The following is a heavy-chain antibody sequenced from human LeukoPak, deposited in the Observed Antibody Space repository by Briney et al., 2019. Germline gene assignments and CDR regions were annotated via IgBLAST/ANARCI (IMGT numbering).Heavy chain of an antibody. V-gene: IGHV3-21*01. CDR2: ISGSSSHI. D-gene: IGHD6-25*01. CDR3: ARATPPRAAFDY. J-gene: IGHJ4*02. CDR1: GLTFSSFS. Sequence: GGSPRLSCAASGLTFSSFSMNWVRQAPGKGLEWVASISGSSSHIYYASSVRGRFTVSRDNANNSLQLQMNSLRPDDTAVYYCARATPPRAAFDYWGPGTLVTVSS.